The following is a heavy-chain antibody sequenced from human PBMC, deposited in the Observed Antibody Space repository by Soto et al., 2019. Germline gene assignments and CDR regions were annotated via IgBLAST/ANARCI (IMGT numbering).Heavy chain of an antibody. V-gene: IGHV1-69*08. J-gene: IGHJ3*02. CDR1: GGTFSSYT. Sequence: QVQLVQSGAEVKKPGSSVKVSCKASGGTFSSYTISWVRQAPGHGLEWMGRIIPILGIANYAQKFQGRVTITGDKDTRTAYMELSSLRSEDTAVYYCSRDERRYCSGGSCYHAFDIWGQGTMVTVSS. CDR3: SRDERRYCSGGSCYHAFDI. CDR2: IIPILGIA. D-gene: IGHD2-15*01.